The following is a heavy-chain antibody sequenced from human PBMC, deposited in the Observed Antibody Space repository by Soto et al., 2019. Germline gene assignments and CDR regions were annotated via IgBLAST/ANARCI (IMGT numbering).Heavy chain of an antibody. D-gene: IGHD1-7*01. J-gene: IGHJ5*02. CDR2: IYRTGRT. Sequence: SGTLSLTCAVSGGSFTSNNWWTWVRQPPGQGLEWIGEIYRTGRTNYNPSLKRRVTISLDKSENQFSLKVTSLTAADTAVYYCASRDQGTSVDHWGQGNVVP. CDR3: ASRDQGTSVDH. V-gene: IGHV4-4*02. CDR1: GGSFTSNNW.